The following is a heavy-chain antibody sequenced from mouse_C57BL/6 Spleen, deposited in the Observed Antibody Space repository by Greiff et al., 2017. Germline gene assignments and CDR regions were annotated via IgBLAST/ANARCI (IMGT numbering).Heavy chain of an antibody. Sequence: QVQLQQPGAELVKPGASVKMSCKASGYTFTSYWITWVKQRPGQGLEWIEDIYPGSGSTNYNEKFKSKATLTVDTSSSTAYMQLSSLTSEDSAVYYCARWNYGSSYGYFDVWGKGTTVTVSS. V-gene: IGHV1-55*01. J-gene: IGHJ1*03. CDR2: IYPGSGST. D-gene: IGHD1-1*01. CDR1: GYTFTSYW. CDR3: ARWNYGSSYGYFDV.